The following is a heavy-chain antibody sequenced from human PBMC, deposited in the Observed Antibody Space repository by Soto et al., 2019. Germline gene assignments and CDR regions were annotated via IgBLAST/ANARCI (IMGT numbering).Heavy chain of an antibody. CDR1: GNSFNNW. CDR2: IYPGDSDT. CDR3: VRDDIGLGIDY. V-gene: IGHV5-51*01. Sequence: PGESLKISCKGLGNSFNNWIGWVRQMPGKGPEWVGIIYPGDSDTRYSPSFQGQVTISADKSISTAYLQWSSLKPSDTAVYYCVRDDIGLGIDYWGLGTLVTVSS. J-gene: IGHJ4*02. D-gene: IGHD1-1*01.